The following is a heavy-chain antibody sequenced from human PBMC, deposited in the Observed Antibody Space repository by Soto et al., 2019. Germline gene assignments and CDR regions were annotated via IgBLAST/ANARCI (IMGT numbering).Heavy chain of an antibody. J-gene: IGHJ4*02. CDR1: GYTFIRYG. Sequence: ASVKVSCKASGYTFIRYGISWVRQAPGQGLEWMGWINPYNGKANYVEKFEGRVTMTTDTSTTTAYMDLRSLRSDDTAVYYCARYDPRGAPAAVGSDYWGQGTLVTVS. CDR2: INPYNGKA. D-gene: IGHD2-2*01. CDR3: ARYDPRGAPAAVGSDY. V-gene: IGHV1-18*01.